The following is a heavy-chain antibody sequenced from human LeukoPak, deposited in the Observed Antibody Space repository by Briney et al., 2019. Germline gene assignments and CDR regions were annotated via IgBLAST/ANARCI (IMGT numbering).Heavy chain of an antibody. V-gene: IGHV3-23*01. CDR2: ISGSGGST. J-gene: IGHJ4*02. CDR1: GFTFSSYA. Sequence: GGSLRLSCAASGFTFSSYAMSWVRQAPGKGLEWVSAISGSGGSTYYADSVNGRFTISRDNSKNTLYLQMNSLRAEDTAVYYCAKDSGDFRYCSGGSCHGPGYFDYWGQGTLVTVSS. D-gene: IGHD2-15*01. CDR3: AKDSGDFRYCSGGSCHGPGYFDY.